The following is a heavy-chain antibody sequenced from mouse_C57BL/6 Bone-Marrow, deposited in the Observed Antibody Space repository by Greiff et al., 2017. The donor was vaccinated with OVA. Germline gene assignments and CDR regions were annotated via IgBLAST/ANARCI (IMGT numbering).Heavy chain of an antibody. CDR3: ARGLIYYYGSSYGWFAY. J-gene: IGHJ3*01. CDR1: GYTFTSYW. V-gene: IGHV1-64*01. D-gene: IGHD1-1*01. CDR2: IHPNSGST. Sequence: QVQLKQPGAELVKPGASVKLSCKASGYTFTSYWMHWVKQRPGQGLEWIGMIHPNSGSTNYNEKFKSKATLTVDKSSSTAYMQLSSLTSEDSAVYYCARGLIYYYGSSYGWFAYWGQGTLVTVSA.